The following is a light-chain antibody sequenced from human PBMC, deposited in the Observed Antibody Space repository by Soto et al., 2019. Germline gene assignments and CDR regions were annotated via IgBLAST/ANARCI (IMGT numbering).Light chain of an antibody. CDR3: QQYNEWPQIT. J-gene: IGKJ5*01. Sequence: EIVMTQSPATLSVSPGDRATLSCRASQSVDNDLAWYQQKPGQAPRLLIPGASTRATGIPARFSGSGSGSEFTLTISSLQSEDFAVYYCQQYNEWPQITFGQGTRLEIK. CDR2: GAS. V-gene: IGKV3D-15*01. CDR1: QSVDND.